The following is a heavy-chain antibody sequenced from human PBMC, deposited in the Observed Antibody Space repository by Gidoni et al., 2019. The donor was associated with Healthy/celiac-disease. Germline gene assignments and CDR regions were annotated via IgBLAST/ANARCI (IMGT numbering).Heavy chain of an antibody. CDR1: GGFFSGYY. CDR2: INHSGST. V-gene: IGHV4-34*01. J-gene: IGHJ5*02. D-gene: IGHD6-13*01. CDR3: ARDFSSSWYLGDWFDP. Sequence: QVQLQQWGAGLLKPSETLSITCAVYGGFFSGYYWSWIRQPPGKGLEWIGEINHSGSTNYNPSLKSRVTISVDTSKNQFSLKLSSVTAADTAVYYCARDFSSSWYLGDWFDPWGQGTLVTVSS.